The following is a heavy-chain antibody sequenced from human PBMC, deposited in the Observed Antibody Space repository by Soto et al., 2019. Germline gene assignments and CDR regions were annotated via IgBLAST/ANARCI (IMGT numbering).Heavy chain of an antibody. D-gene: IGHD3-10*01. CDR2: INHSGST. V-gene: IGHV4-34*01. J-gene: IGHJ4*02. CDR1: GGSFSGYY. CDR3: ARGRGCFSY. Sequence: SETLSLTCAVYGGSFSGYYWSWIRQPPGKGLEWIGEINHSGSTNYNPSLKSRVTISVDTSKNQFSLKLSSVTAADTAVYYCARGRGCFSYWGQGTLVTVSS.